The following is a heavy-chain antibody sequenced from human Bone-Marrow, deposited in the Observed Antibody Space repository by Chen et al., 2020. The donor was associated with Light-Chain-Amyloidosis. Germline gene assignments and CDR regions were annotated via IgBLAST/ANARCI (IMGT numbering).Heavy chain of an antibody. D-gene: IGHD3-10*01. Sequence: QVQLVQSGAEVKKPGSSVKVSCKASGGTFRSYGFSWVRQAPGQGLEWMGRIIPILDTASYAQKFQGRVTITADMSTSTAYMELTSLRSEDTAVYYCATPRVYNSLEYWGQGTLVTVSS. J-gene: IGHJ4*02. V-gene: IGHV1-69*04. CDR2: IIPILDTA. CDR3: ATPRVYNSLEY. CDR1: GGTFRSYG.